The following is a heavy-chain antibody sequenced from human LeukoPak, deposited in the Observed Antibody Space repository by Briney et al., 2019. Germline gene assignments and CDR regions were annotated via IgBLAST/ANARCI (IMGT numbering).Heavy chain of an antibody. CDR1: GYTFSAYY. CDR2: FNPDTGGT. J-gene: IGHJ4*02. CDR3: VRDLKSIQWLPESDDY. V-gene: IGHV1-2*02. D-gene: IGHD6-19*01. Sequence: ASVKVSCKASGYTFSAYYLHWVRQAPGQRLEWMGWFNPDTGGTEHAQKFQGRVTMARDTSINTAYMELSRLRSDDTAFYCCVRDLKSIQWLPESDDYWGQGTLVVVSS.